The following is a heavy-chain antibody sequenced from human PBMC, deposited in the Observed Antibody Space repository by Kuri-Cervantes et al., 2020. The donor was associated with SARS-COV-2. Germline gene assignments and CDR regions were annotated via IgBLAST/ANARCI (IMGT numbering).Heavy chain of an antibody. Sequence: GESLKISCVVSGFSFSNYWMHWVRQAPGKGLEWVGFVRRDGSNYYYADSVKGRFTISRDNSKNSLYLEMNSLRPEDTAVYYCAKVETASLDYWGQGTLVTVSS. CDR2: VRRDGSNY. D-gene: IGHD3-3*01. J-gene: IGHJ4*02. V-gene: IGHV3-30*02. CDR1: GFSFSNYW. CDR3: AKVETASLDY.